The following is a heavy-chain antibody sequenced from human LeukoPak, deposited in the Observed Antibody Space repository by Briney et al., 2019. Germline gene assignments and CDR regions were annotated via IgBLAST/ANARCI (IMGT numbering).Heavy chain of an antibody. Sequence: GGSLRLSCAASGFTFSSYSMNWVRQAPGKGLEWVSSISSSSSYIYYADSVKGRFTISRDNAKNSLYLQMNSLRAEDTAVYYSARDGIVVVPAAGNYYYYYMDVWGKGTTVTVSS. CDR3: ARDGIVVVPAAGNYYYYYMDV. V-gene: IGHV3-21*01. J-gene: IGHJ6*03. CDR1: GFTFSSYS. D-gene: IGHD2-2*01. CDR2: ISSSSSYI.